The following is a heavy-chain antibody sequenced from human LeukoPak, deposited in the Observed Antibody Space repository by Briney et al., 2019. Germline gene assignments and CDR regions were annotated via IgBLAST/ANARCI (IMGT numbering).Heavy chain of an antibody. D-gene: IGHD6-13*01. Sequence: SETLSLTCTDSGGLISSYYWSWIRQPPGKGLEWIGYISYSGGTNYNPSLKSRVTISVDMSKNQFSLRLSSVTAADTAVYYCARQDRGTGIAAGLDYWGQGTLVTVSS. CDR2: ISYSGGT. CDR1: GGLISSYY. V-gene: IGHV4-59*08. CDR3: ARQDRGTGIAAGLDY. J-gene: IGHJ4*02.